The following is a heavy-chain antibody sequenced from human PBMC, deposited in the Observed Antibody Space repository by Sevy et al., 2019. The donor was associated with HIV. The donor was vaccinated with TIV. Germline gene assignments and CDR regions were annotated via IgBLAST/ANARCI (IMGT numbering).Heavy chain of an antibody. CDR2: IWYDGSNK. Sequence: GGSLRLSCAASGFTFSSYGMHWVRQAPGKGLEWAAVIWYDGSNKYYADSVKGRFTISRDNSKNTLYLQMNSLRAEDTAVYYCARDLGYGYCSGGSCYSFDYWGQGTLVTVSS. J-gene: IGHJ4*02. CDR3: ARDLGYGYCSGGSCYSFDY. CDR1: GFTFSSYG. V-gene: IGHV3-33*01. D-gene: IGHD2-15*01.